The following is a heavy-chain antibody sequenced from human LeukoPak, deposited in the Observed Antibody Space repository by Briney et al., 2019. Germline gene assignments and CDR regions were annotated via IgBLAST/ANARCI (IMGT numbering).Heavy chain of an antibody. J-gene: IGHJ4*02. CDR3: ARGMASDSSGPDY. V-gene: IGHV3-33*01. D-gene: IGHD3-22*01. Sequence: GGSLRLSCAASGFTFSSYGMHWVRQAPGKGLEWVAVIWYDGSNKYYADSAKGRFTISRDNSKNTLYLQMNSLRAEDTAVYYCARGMASDSSGPDYWGQGTLVTVSS. CDR2: IWYDGSNK. CDR1: GFTFSSYG.